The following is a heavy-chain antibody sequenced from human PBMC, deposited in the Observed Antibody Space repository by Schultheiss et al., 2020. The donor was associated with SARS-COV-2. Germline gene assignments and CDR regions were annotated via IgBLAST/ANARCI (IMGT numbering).Heavy chain of an antibody. D-gene: IGHD2/OR15-2a*01. J-gene: IGHJ6*02. V-gene: IGHV1-69*06. CDR3: ARLDGKYFYYYGMDV. Sequence: SVKVSCKASGYTFTSYYMHWVRQAPGQGLEWMGGIIPIFGTANYAQKFQGRVTITADKSTSTAYMELSSLRSEDTAVYYCARLDGKYFYYYGMDVWGQGTTVTVSS. CDR1: GYTFTSYY. CDR2: IIPIFGTA.